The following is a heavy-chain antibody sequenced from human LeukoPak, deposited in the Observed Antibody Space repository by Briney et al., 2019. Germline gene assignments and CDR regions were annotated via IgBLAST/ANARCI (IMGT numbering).Heavy chain of an antibody. CDR1: GGSISSYY. Sequence: SETLSLTCIVSGGSISSYYWSWIRQPAGKGLEWIGRIYTSGSTNYNASLKSRVSMSVDTSKNQFSLKLSSVTAADTAVFYCARENSGSYREFDYRGQGTLVTVSS. CDR2: IYTSGST. V-gene: IGHV4-4*07. J-gene: IGHJ4*02. D-gene: IGHD1-26*01. CDR3: ARENSGSYREFDY.